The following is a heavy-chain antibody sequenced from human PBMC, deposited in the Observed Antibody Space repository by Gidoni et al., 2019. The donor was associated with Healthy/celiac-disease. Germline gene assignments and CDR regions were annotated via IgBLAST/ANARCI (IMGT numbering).Heavy chain of an antibody. D-gene: IGHD3-10*01. J-gene: IGHJ1*01. CDR3: ARVVALGGLYGSGNFQH. CDR2: ITTNTGNP. V-gene: IGHV7-4-1*02. CDR1: GYTFTSYA. Sequence: QVQLVQSGPELKKPGASVKVSCKASGYTFTSYAMNWVRQAPGQGLEWMGWITTNTGNPTYAQGFTGRFVFSLDTSVSTAYLQISSLKAEDTAVYYCARVVALGGLYGSGNFQHWGQGTLVTVSS.